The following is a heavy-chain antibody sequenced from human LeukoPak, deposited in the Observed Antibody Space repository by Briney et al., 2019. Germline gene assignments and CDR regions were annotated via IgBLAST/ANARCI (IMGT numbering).Heavy chain of an antibody. J-gene: IGHJ4*02. CDR1: GFTFSSYG. Sequence: AGGSLRLSCAASGFTFSSYGMHWVRQAPGKGLEWVAFIRYDGSNKYYADSVKGRFTVSRDNSKNTLYLQMNSLRAEDTAVYYCAKDRRGNGDLGYWGQGTLVTVSS. CDR2: IRYDGSNK. CDR3: AKDRRGNGDLGY. V-gene: IGHV3-30*02. D-gene: IGHD1-1*01.